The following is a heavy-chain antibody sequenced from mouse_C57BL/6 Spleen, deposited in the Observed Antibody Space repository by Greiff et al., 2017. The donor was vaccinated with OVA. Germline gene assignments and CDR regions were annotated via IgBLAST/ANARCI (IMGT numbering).Heavy chain of an antibody. D-gene: IGHD2-2*01. V-gene: IGHV1-81*01. CDR2: IYPRSGNT. J-gene: IGHJ4*01. CDR1: GYTFTSYG. Sequence: QVQLQQSGAELARPGASVKLSCKASGYTFTSYGISWVKQRTGQGLEWIGEIYPRSGNTYYNEKFKGKATLTADKSSSTAYMELRSLTSEDSAVYFCARDGYDDYYAMDYWGQGTSVTVSS. CDR3: ARDGYDDYYAMDY.